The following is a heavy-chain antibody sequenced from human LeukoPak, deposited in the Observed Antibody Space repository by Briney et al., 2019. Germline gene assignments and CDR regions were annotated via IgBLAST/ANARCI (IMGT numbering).Heavy chain of an antibody. J-gene: IGHJ4*02. CDR2: INPDSGDS. V-gene: IGHV1-2*02. D-gene: IGHD3-3*01. CDR1: GYTFTGYY. Sequence: ASVKVSCKASGYTFTGYYIHWVRQAPGQGLEWMAWINPDSGDSYSAPKFQGRATMTRDTSINTASMEVSWLTSDDTAVYYCATGVATAFTYWGQGTLVTVSS. CDR3: ATGVATAFTY.